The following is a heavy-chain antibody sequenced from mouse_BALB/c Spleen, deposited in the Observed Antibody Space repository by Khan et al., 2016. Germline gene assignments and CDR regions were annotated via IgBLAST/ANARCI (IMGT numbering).Heavy chain of an antibody. CDR3: ALGRLAY. CDR2: IGYSGST. D-gene: IGHD1-2*01. J-gene: IGHJ3*01. CDR1: GYSITSDYV. Sequence: EVQLQESGPGLVKPSQSLSLTCTVTGYSITSDYVWNWIRQFPGNKLWWMGFIGYSGSTSYNPSLKSRISITRDSSKNQFFLQLNSVPPEDTATYYGALGRLAYWGQGTLVTVAA. V-gene: IGHV3-2*02.